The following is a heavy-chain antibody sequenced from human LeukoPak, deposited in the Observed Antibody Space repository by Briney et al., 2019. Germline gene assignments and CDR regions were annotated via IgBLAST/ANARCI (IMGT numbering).Heavy chain of an antibody. V-gene: IGHV4-61*01. CDR1: GGSVNSANYY. D-gene: IGHD4-23*01. CDR3: ARVIIPATVVTYYFDY. J-gene: IGHJ4*02. Sequence: SETLSLTCTVSGGSVNSANYYWSWIRQPPGKGLEWIGYVYYSGSTNYNPSLRSRVTISVDTSKNQFSLKLSSVTAADTAVYYCARVIIPATVVTYYFDYWGQGTLVTVSS. CDR2: VYYSGST.